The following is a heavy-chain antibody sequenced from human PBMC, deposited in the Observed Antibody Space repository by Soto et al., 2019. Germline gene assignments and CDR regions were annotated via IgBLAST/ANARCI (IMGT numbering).Heavy chain of an antibody. V-gene: IGHV3-23*01. CDR1: GFTFSSYA. D-gene: IGHD6-13*01. CDR3: AKEGQPGIAAADFDS. CDR2: ISGGGGGR. Sequence: EVQLLESGGGLIQPGGSLRLSCAASGFTFSSYAMSWVRQAPGKGLEWVSGISGGGGGRYYADSVKGRFTISRDNSKDTLYLQWNSLRAEDTAVYYCAKEGQPGIAAADFDSWGQGTLVTVSS. J-gene: IGHJ4*02.